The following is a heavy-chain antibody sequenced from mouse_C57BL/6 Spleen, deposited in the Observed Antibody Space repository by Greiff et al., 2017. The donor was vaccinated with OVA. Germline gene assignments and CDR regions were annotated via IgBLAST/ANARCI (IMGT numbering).Heavy chain of an antibody. CDR2: IDPANGNT. D-gene: IGHD1-1*01. CDR3: ARSDYCSSYNYFDY. V-gene: IGHV14-3*01. CDR1: GFNIKNTY. J-gene: IGHJ2*01. Sequence: EVKLMESVAELVRPGASVKLSCTASGFNIKNTYMHWVKQRPEQGLEWIGRIDPANGNTTSAPKFQGKATITADTSSNTAYLQLSSLTSEDTAIYYCARSDYCSSYNYFDYWGQGTTLTVSS.